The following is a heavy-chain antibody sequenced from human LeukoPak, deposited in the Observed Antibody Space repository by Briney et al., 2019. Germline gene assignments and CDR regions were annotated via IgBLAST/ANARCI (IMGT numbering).Heavy chain of an antibody. D-gene: IGHD2-15*01. CDR1: GYTFTSYG. J-gene: IGHJ6*02. CDR3: AREGGSLYYYGMDV. Sequence: ASVKVSCKASGYTFTSYGISWVRQAPGQGLEWMGWISAYNGNTNYAQKLQGRVTMATDTSTSTAYMELRSLRSDDTAVYYCAREGGSLYYYGMDVWGQGTTVTVSS. V-gene: IGHV1-18*01. CDR2: ISAYNGNT.